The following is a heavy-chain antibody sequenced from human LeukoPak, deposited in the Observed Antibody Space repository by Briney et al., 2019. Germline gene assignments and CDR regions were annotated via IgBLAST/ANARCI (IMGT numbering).Heavy chain of an antibody. D-gene: IGHD3-10*01. Sequence: GGSLRLSCAASGFTFSSYEMNWVRQAPGKGLEWVSYISSSGSTIYYADSVKGRFTISRDNSKNTLYLQMNSLRAEDTAVYYCARDLWFGESRWFDPWGQGTLVTVSS. CDR1: GFTFSSYE. CDR3: ARDLWFGESRWFDP. V-gene: IGHV3-48*03. J-gene: IGHJ5*02. CDR2: ISSSGSTI.